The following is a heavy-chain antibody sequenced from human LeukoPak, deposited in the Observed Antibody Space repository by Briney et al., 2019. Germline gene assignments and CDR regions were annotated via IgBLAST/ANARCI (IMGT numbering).Heavy chain of an antibody. J-gene: IGHJ4*02. CDR2: ISYDGSSK. Sequence: GGSLRLSCAASGFTFSSYGMHWVRQAPGKGLEWVAVISYDGSSKYYEDSVKGRFTISRDNSKNTLYLQMNSLRAEDTAVYYCARDKGRNVIWTLEYWGQGTLVTVSS. D-gene: IGHD2-15*01. V-gene: IGHV3-30*03. CDR1: GFTFSSYG. CDR3: ARDKGRNVIWTLEY.